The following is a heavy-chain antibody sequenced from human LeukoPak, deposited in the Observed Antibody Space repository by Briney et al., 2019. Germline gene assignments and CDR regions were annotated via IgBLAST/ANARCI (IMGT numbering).Heavy chain of an antibody. V-gene: IGHV3-7*05. CDR1: GFSFSSYW. Sequence: PGGSLRLSCAASGFSFSSYWMSWVRQAPGKGLEWVANIKQDGSQKYYVDSVKGRFTISRDNAKNSLYLQMDSLRAEDSAVYYCARASSRFLEWLLTSHDAFDIWGQGTMVTVSS. D-gene: IGHD3-3*01. CDR2: IKQDGSQK. J-gene: IGHJ3*02. CDR3: ARASSRFLEWLLTSHDAFDI.